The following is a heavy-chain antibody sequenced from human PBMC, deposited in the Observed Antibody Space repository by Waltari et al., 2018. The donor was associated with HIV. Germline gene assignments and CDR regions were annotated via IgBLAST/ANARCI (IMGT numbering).Heavy chain of an antibody. CDR2: IVFGGIMK. CDR1: GPSFGSVG. D-gene: IGHD3-10*01. CDR3: AVDSSQVLWFGESLAL. V-gene: IGHV3-30*03. J-gene: IGHJ4*02. Sequence: QVQLVESGGGVVQPGDVLRLSCAASGPSFGSVGMHWLRQAPGEGLDWVVVIVFGGIMKCFPDALGGLFTISRDTSKKTLYLQMNTLKTEDTAVYFCAVDSSQVLWFGESLALWGQGTLVTVSS.